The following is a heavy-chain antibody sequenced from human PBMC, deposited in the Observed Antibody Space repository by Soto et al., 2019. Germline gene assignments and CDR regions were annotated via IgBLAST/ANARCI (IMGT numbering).Heavy chain of an antibody. J-gene: IGHJ4*02. D-gene: IGHD3-10*01. CDR3: AREEIWFGELVWTY. CDR2: IYYSGST. CDR1: GGSVSSGSYY. Sequence: QVQLQESGPGLVKPSETLSLTCTVSGGSVSSGSYYWSWIRQPPGKGLEWIGYIYYSGSTNYNPSLKSRVTISVDTSKNQFSLKLSSVTAADTAVYYGAREEIWFGELVWTYWGQGTLVTVSS. V-gene: IGHV4-61*01.